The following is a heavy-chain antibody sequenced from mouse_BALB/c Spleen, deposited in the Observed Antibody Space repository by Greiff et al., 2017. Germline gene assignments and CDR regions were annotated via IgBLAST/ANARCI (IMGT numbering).Heavy chain of an antibody. CDR3: ARSAHGNYDAMDY. CDR2: ISSGSSTI. D-gene: IGHD2-1*01. Sequence: EVQGVESGGGLVKPGGSLKLSCAASGFTFSSFGMHWVRQAPEKGLEWVAYISSGSSTIYYADTVKGRFTISRDNPKNTLFLQMTSLRSEDTAMYYCARSAHGNYDAMDYWGQGTSVTVSS. J-gene: IGHJ4*01. V-gene: IGHV5-17*02. CDR1: GFTFSSFG.